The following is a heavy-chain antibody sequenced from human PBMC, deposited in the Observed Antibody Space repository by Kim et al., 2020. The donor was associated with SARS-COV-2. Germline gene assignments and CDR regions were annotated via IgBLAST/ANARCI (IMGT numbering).Heavy chain of an antibody. Sequence: VKGRFTISRENSKGTLYLQMNSLRPEDTAVYYCAKAPIVDVPTGKTWFDPWGQGTLVIVSS. J-gene: IGHJ5*02. CDR3: AKAPIVDVPTGKTWFDP. V-gene: IGHV3-30*02. D-gene: IGHD2-2*01.